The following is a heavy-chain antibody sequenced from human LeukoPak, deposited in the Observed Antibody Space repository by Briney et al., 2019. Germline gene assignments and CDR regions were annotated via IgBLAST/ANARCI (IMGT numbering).Heavy chain of an antibody. CDR3: ARDRHDILTGDNWFDP. J-gene: IGHJ5*02. D-gene: IGHD3-9*01. V-gene: IGHV1-3*01. Sequence: ASVKDSCKASGDTFTTYAMHWVRQAPRQRLEWMGWINAGNGNTKYSQKFKGRVTITRDTSASTAYMELSSLRSEDTAVYYCARDRHDILTGDNWFDPWGQGTLVTVSS. CDR2: INAGNGNT. CDR1: GDTFTTYA.